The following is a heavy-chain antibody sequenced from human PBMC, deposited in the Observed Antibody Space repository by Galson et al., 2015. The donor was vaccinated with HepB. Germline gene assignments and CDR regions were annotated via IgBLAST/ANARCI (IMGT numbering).Heavy chain of an antibody. CDR3: ARDPTMVRGVIMSLYFDY. CDR2: TWYDGSKK. Sequence: SLRLSCAASGFTFSNYGIHWVRQAPGKGLEWVAVTWYDGSKKYYADSVKGRFTISRDNSKNTVYLQMNSLRAEDTAVYYCARDPTMVRGVIMSLYFDYWGQGTLVTVSS. D-gene: IGHD3-10*01. V-gene: IGHV3-33*01. CDR1: GFTFSNYG. J-gene: IGHJ4*02.